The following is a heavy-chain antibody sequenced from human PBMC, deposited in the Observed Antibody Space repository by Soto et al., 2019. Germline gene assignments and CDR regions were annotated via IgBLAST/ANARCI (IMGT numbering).Heavy chain of an antibody. V-gene: IGHV3-23*01. J-gene: IGHJ1*01. CDR3: AKDGDNSNSDNRLRH. D-gene: IGHD2-2*01. CDR2: ISVSGDRT. Sequence: RQALGKGMEWVSSISVSGDRTFYADSVKGRFTISRDNSRNTLHLQMNSLRAEDTALYYCAKDGDNSNSDNRLRHWGQ.